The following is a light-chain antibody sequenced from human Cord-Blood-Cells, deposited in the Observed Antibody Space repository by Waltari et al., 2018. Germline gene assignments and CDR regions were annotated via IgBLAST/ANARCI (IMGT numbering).Light chain of an antibody. CDR1: QSVLYSSNNKNY. J-gene: IGKJ2*01. Sequence: DIVMTQSPDSLAASLGERATITCKSSQSVLYSSNNKNYLAWYQQKPGQPPKLLIYWASTRESGVPDRFSGSGSGTDFTLTISSLQAEDVAVYYCQQYYSTPHTFGQGTKLEIK. CDR3: QQYYSTPHT. CDR2: WAS. V-gene: IGKV4-1*01.